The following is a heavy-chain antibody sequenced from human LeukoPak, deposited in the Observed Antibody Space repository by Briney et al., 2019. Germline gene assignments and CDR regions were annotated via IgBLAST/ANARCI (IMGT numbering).Heavy chain of an antibody. V-gene: IGHV3-21*01. J-gene: IGHJ6*02. CDR2: ISSSSSYI. CDR3: ARDRLPLYYDSSGYYPYYGMDV. CDR1: GFTFSSYA. D-gene: IGHD3-22*01. Sequence: KTGGSLRLSCAASGFTFSSYAMSWVRQAPGKGLEWVSSISSSSSYIYYADSVKGRFTISRDNAKNSLYLQMNSLRAEDTAVYYCARDRLPLYYDSSGYYPYYGMDVWGQGTTVTVSS.